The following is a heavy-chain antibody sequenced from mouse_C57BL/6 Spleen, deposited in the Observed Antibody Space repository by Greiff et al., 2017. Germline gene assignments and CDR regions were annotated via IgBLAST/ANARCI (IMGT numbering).Heavy chain of an antibody. D-gene: IGHD1-1*01. CDR1: GYTFTSYW. J-gene: IGHJ1*03. CDR3: ARGGLYCGSSYWYFDV. V-gene: IGHV1-55*01. Sequence: VQLQQPGAELVKPGASVKMSCKASGYTFTSYWITWVKQRPGQGLEWIGDIYPGSGSTNYNEKFKSKATLTVDTSSSTAYMQLSSLTSEDSAVYYCARGGLYCGSSYWYFDVWGTGTTVTVSS. CDR2: IYPGSGST.